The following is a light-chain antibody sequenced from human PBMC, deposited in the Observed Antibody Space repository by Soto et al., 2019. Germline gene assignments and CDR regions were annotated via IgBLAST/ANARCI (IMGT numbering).Light chain of an antibody. Sequence: QSALTQPASVSGSPGQSINISCTGTSSDVGGYNYVSWYQHHPGKAHKLITYDVSNRPSGVSNPFSGSKSGNTASLTISGLQPEDEADYYCSSYTTSNTRQIVFGTGTKVTVL. CDR2: DVS. CDR1: SSDVGGYNY. J-gene: IGLJ1*01. V-gene: IGLV2-14*03. CDR3: SSYTTSNTRQIV.